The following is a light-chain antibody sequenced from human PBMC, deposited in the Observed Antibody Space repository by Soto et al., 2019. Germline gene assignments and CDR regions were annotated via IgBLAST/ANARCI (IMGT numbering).Light chain of an antibody. CDR3: QESYSTPST. Sequence: DIQMTQSPSSLSASVGDRVTITCRASQSIRSYLNWYQQKPGKAPKLLIYAASSLQSGVPSRFGGSGPGTDFTLTNSSPQPEAGATDYCQESYSTPSTFGQGTKLEIK. CDR2: AAS. V-gene: IGKV1-39*01. J-gene: IGKJ2*01. CDR1: QSIRSY.